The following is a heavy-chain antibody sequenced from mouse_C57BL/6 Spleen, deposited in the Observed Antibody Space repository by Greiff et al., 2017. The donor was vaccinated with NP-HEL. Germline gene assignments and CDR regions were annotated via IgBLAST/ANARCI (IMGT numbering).Heavy chain of an antibody. CDR1: GFTFSDYG. CDR3: ARGPVVATDWYFDV. J-gene: IGHJ1*03. V-gene: IGHV5-17*01. CDR2: ISSGSSTI. Sequence: EVQLVESGGGLVKPGGSLKLSCAASGFTFSDYGMHWVRQAPEKGLEWVAYISSGSSTIYYADTVKGRFTISRDNAKNTLFLHMTSLRSEDTAMYYCARGPVVATDWYFDVWGTGTTVTVSS. D-gene: IGHD1-1*01.